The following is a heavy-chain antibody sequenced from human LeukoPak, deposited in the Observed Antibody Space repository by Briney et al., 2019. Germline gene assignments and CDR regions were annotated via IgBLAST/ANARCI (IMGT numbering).Heavy chain of an antibody. CDR3: ANGDGFDY. CDR2: IKQDGSET. D-gene: IGHD5-24*01. J-gene: IGHJ4*02. V-gene: IGHV3-7*01. CDR1: GFTFSTYW. Sequence: GGSLRRSCATSGFTFSTYWMSWVRQAPGKGLEWVANIKQDGSETYYAESVKGRFTIFRDNAKNSLYLQMDSLRVEDTAVYYCANGDGFDYWGQGTLVIVSS.